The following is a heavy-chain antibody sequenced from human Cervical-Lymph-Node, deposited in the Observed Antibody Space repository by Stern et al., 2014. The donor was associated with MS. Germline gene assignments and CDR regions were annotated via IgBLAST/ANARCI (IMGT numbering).Heavy chain of an antibody. CDR3: ARGNWNYEGMGY. V-gene: IGHV3-33*01. CDR2: IWDDGNKK. CDR1: GFTFSNYG. Sequence: VQLVESGGGVVQPGRSLRLSCAASGFTFSNYGMHWVRQAPGKGLEWLAVIWDDGNKKYYADSVKCRFAISRDNSKNTLFLQMSSLTAEDTALYYCARGNWNYEGMGYWGQGTLVTVSS. J-gene: IGHJ4*02. D-gene: IGHD1-7*01.